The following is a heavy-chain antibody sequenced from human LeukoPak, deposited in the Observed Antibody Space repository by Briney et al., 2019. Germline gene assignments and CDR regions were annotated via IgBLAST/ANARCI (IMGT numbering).Heavy chain of an antibody. D-gene: IGHD4-17*01. V-gene: IGHV4-59*01. Sequence: PSETLSLTCTVSGGSISTYYWSWIRRPPGKGLEWIGYIYYSGSTNYNPSLKSRVTISVDTSKNQFSLKLSSVTAADTAVYYCARGPLGDEFADAFDNWGQGTMVTVSS. CDR3: ARGPLGDEFADAFDN. CDR2: IYYSGST. CDR1: GGSISTYY. J-gene: IGHJ3*02.